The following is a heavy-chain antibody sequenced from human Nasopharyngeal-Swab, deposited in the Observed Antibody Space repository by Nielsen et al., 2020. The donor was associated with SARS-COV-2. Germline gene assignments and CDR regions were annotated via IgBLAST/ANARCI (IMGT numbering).Heavy chain of an antibody. CDR2: IYYSGST. Sequence: SETLSLTCTVSGGSISSYYWSWIRQPPGKGLEWIGYIYYSGSTNYNPSLKSRVTISVDTSKNQFSLKLSSVTAADTAAYYCARVMSYYGSGSHLLYYYYYMDVWGKGTTVTVSS. J-gene: IGHJ6*03. D-gene: IGHD3-10*01. CDR3: ARVMSYYGSGSHLLYYYYYMDV. V-gene: IGHV4-59*01. CDR1: GGSISSYY.